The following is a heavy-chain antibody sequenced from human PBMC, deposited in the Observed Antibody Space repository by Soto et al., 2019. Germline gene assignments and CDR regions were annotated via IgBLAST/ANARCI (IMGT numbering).Heavy chain of an antibody. Sequence: SQTLSLTCAISGDSVSSNSAAWNWIRQSPSRGLEWLGRTYYRSKWYNDYAVSVKSRITINPDTSKNQFSLQLNSVTPEDTAVYYCASGIVGATTLDYYYGMDVWGQGTTVTVS. D-gene: IGHD1-26*01. CDR1: GDSVSSNSAA. CDR2: TYYRSKWYN. V-gene: IGHV6-1*01. J-gene: IGHJ6*02. CDR3: ASGIVGATTLDYYYGMDV.